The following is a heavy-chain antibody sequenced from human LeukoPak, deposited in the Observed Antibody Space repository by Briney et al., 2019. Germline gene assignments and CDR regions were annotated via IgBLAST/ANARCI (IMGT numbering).Heavy chain of an antibody. V-gene: IGHV1-69*05. CDR1: GGTFSSYA. Sequence: SVKVSCKASGGTFSSYAISWVRQAPGQGLEWMGGIIPIFGTANYAQKFQGRVTMTRDTSTSTVYMELSSLRSEDTAVYYCARVSDILTGYPIDYWGQGTLVTVSS. CDR3: ARVSDILTGYPIDY. J-gene: IGHJ4*02. D-gene: IGHD3-9*01. CDR2: IIPIFGTA.